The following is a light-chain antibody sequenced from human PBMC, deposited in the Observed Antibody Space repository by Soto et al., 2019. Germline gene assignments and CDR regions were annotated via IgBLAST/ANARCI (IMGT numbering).Light chain of an antibody. CDR1: QSVSVN. J-gene: IGKJ4*01. Sequence: EVVLTQSPATLSLSPGGSATLSCRASQSVSVNFAWYQQKPGQAPRPLIYSASDRAPGIPARFSGRGSGTYFTLTISSLEPEDFAVYYCQERNRWPRGTFGGGTKVEIK. V-gene: IGKV3-11*01. CDR3: QERNRWPRGT. CDR2: SAS.